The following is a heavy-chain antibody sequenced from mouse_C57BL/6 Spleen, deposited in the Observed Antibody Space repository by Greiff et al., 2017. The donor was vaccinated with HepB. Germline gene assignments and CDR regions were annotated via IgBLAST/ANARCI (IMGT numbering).Heavy chain of an antibody. J-gene: IGHJ2*01. CDR3: ARVRSYDGYYYFDY. Sequence: EVQLQQSGAELVKPGASVKLSCTASGFNIKDYYMHWVKQRTEQGLEWIGRIDPEDGETKYAPTFQGKATITADTSSNTAYLQLSSLTSEDTAVYYCARVRSYDGYYYFDYWGQGTTLTVSS. V-gene: IGHV14-2*01. CDR2: IDPEDGET. D-gene: IGHD2-3*01. CDR1: GFNIKDYY.